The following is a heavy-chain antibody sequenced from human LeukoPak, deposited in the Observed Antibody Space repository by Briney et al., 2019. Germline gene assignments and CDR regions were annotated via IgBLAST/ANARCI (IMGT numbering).Heavy chain of an antibody. V-gene: IGHV3-23*01. CDR3: AKEIRPNDC. CDR1: GFTFSSHG. D-gene: IGHD4-17*01. J-gene: IGHJ4*02. Sequence: GGSLRLSCAASGFTFSSHGMCWVRQAPGRGLEWVSSISIGGDTTYSDPVKGRFTISRDNSKNTLYLQLDSLRAEDTAIYYCAKEIRPNDCWGQGTLVTVSS. CDR2: ISIGGDTT.